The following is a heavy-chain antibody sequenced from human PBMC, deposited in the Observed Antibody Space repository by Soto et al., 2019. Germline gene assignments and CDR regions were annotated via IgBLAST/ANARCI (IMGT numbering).Heavy chain of an antibody. V-gene: IGHV4-59*01. J-gene: IGHJ4*02. Sequence: PXGTLSLTCTVSGGSISSYYWSWIRQPPGRGLEWIGYIYYSGSTNYNPSLKSRVTISVDTSKNQFSLKLSSVTAADTAVYYCARGMLDYCGGDCYSIDYWGQGTLVTVSS. D-gene: IGHD2-21*02. CDR2: IYYSGST. CDR1: GGSISSYY. CDR3: ARGMLDYCGGDCYSIDY.